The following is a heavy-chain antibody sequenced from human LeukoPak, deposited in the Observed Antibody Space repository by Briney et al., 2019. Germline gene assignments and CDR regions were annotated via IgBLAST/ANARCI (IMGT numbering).Heavy chain of an antibody. CDR1: GGSFSGYY. D-gene: IGHD3-10*01. CDR2: INHSGST. V-gene: IGHV4-34*01. Sequence: PSETLSLTCAVYGGSFSGYYWSWIRQPPGKGLEWIGEINHSGSTNYNPSLKSRVTISVDTSKNQFSLKLSSVTAADTAVYYCARGRGTLWFGEFETSDYWGQGTLVTVSS. J-gene: IGHJ4*02. CDR3: ARGRGTLWFGEFETSDY.